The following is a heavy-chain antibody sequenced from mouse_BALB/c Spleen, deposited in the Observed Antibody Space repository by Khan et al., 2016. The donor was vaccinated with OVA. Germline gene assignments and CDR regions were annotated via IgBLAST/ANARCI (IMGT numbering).Heavy chain of an antibody. CDR2: IFPGTGTT. J-gene: IGHJ3*01. V-gene: IGHV1S132*01. Sequence: QVQLQQSRAELVKPGASVKLSCKTSGYTFTSYWIQWVKQRPGQGLGWIGQIFPGTGTTYYNENFKGKATLTVDPSSNQAYMKFSSLTSEDSAGYFCARGYFGNYEFAYWGQGTLVTVSP. CDR1: GYTFTSYW. CDR3: ARGYFGNYEFAY. D-gene: IGHD2-1*01.